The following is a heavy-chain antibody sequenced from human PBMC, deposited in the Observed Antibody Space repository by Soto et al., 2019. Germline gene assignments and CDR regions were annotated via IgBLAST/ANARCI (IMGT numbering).Heavy chain of an antibody. CDR3: ATAVPAEYVFPYYYMDV. CDR1: GASISSYH. J-gene: IGHJ6*03. Sequence: QVQLQEPGPGLVKPSETLSLTCTVSGASISSYHWSWIRQTTGKGLEWIGYIYYSGSANYNPSLKSRVTFSVDTSKNQVSLKLSSVIAADTGVYYCATAVPAEYVFPYYYMDVWGKGTTVTVSS. D-gene: IGHD3-16*01. V-gene: IGHV4-59*01. CDR2: IYYSGSA.